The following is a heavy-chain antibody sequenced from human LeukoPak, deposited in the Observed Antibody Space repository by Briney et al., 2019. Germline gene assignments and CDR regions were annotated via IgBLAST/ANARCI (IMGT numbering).Heavy chain of an antibody. Sequence: SQTLSLTCAISGDSVSSSSAAWNWIRQSPSRGLEWLGRTYYRSKWYNDYAVSVKSRITINPDTSKNQFSLQLNSVTPEDTAVYYCARSVGTVVVPAAMTYGMDVWGQGTTVTVSS. CDR2: TYYRSKWYN. CDR1: GDSVSSSSAA. J-gene: IGHJ6*02. D-gene: IGHD2-2*01. CDR3: ARSVGTVVVPAAMTYGMDV. V-gene: IGHV6-1*01.